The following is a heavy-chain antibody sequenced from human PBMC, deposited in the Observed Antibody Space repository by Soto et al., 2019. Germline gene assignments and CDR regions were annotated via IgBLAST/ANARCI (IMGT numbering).Heavy chain of an antibody. CDR2: IYYSGST. CDR1: GGSISSDSFY. V-gene: IGHV4-39*01. D-gene: IGHD6-13*01. Sequence: PSETLSLTCTVSGGSISSDSFYWGWIRQPPGKGLEWVGSIYYSGSTYYNPSLKSRVTISVDTSKNQFSLKLSSVTAADTAVYYCASDSSSWSDGNWFDPWGQGTLVTGSS. CDR3: ASDSSSWSDGNWFDP. J-gene: IGHJ5*02.